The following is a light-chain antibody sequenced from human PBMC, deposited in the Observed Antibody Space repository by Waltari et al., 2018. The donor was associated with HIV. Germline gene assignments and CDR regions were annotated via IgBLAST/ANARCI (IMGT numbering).Light chain of an antibody. J-gene: IGKJ4*01. CDR2: GAS. CDR1: QSVSVN. V-gene: IGKV3D-15*01. Sequence: EIVMTQSPATLSVSPGDPVILSCRASQSVSVNLAWFQQKPGQAPRLLIYGASTRATAIPARFSGSGSGTEFSLTIRSLQSEDFAVYFCQQRSNWPPSLTFGGGTKVEIK. CDR3: QQRSNWPPSLT.